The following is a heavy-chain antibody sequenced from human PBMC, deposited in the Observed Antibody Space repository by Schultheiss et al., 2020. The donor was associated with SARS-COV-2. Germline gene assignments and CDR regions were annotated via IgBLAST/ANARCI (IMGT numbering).Heavy chain of an antibody. CDR3: ARGRRGIAARPWAVWFDP. J-gene: IGHJ5*02. D-gene: IGHD6-6*01. CDR1: GYTFTGYY. CDR2: INPNSGGT. V-gene: IGHV1-2*02. Sequence: ASVKVSCKASGYTFTGYYMHWVRQAPGQGLEWMGWINPNSGGTNYAQKFQGRVTMTRDTSISTAYMELSSLRSEDTAVYYCARGRRGIAARPWAVWFDPWGQGTLVTVSS.